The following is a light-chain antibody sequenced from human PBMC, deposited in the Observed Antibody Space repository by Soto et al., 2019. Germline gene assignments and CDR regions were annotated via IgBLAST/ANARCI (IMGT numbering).Light chain of an antibody. J-gene: IGKJ5*01. Sequence: DIQMTQSPSSLSASVGDTVTMTCRASQSIALSVNWYQQKPGKAPKLLIYAASTLQSGVPSRFSGSGSGTEFTLTISSLQPEDFATYYCQQLNSYPITFGQGTRLEIK. CDR1: QSIALS. V-gene: IGKV1-9*01. CDR3: QQLNSYPIT. CDR2: AAS.